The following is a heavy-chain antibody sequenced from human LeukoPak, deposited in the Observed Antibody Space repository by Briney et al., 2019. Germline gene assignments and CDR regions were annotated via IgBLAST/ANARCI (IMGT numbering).Heavy chain of an antibody. D-gene: IGHD3-3*01. CDR1: GGSISSSSYY. J-gene: IGHJ3*02. CDR2: IYYSGST. Sequence: SETLSLTCTVSGGSISSSSYYWGWIRQPPGKGLEWIGSIYYSGSTYYNPSLKSRVTISVDTSKNQSSLKLSSVTAADTAVYYCARVFRPSLTVFIIRGAFDIWGQGTMVTVSS. CDR3: ARVFRPSLTVFIIRGAFDI. V-gene: IGHV4-39*07.